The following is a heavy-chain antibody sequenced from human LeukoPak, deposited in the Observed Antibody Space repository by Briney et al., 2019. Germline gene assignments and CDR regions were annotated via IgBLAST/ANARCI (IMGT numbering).Heavy chain of an antibody. CDR2: ISYDGSNK. CDR3: AKNSNHYDSSGYPDY. Sequence: GRSLRLSCAASGFTFSSYGMHWVRQAPGKGLEWVAVISYDGSNKYYADSVKGRFTISRDNSKNTLYLQMNSLRAEDTAVYYCAKNSNHYDSSGYPDYWGQGTLVTVSS. D-gene: IGHD3-22*01. CDR1: GFTFSSYG. J-gene: IGHJ4*02. V-gene: IGHV3-30*18.